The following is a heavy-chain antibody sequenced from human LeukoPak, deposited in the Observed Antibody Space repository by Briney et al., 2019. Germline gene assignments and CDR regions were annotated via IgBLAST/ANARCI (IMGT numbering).Heavy chain of an antibody. V-gene: IGHV3-30*02. CDR1: GFTFSSYG. CDR3: GLVAAAEY. D-gene: IGHD2-15*01. Sequence: GGSLRLSCAASGFTFSSYGMHWVRQAPGKGLEWVAFIRNDGTNKYYVDSVKGRFTISRDNSKNTLYLQMNSLRAEDTAMYYCGLVAAAEYWGQGTLVTVSS. J-gene: IGHJ4*02. CDR2: IRNDGTNK.